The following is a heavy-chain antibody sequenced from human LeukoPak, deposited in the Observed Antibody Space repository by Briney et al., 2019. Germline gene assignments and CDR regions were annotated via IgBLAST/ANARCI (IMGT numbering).Heavy chain of an antibody. D-gene: IGHD6-13*01. V-gene: IGHV4-4*02. CDR1: GGSINNNKW. CDR3: ARDFSSWYHSFDY. Sequence: SETLSLTCAVSGGSINNNKWWSWVRQPPGKGLEWIGEVYRSGDTNYNPSLESRVTITVDKSKDHVSLRLNSLTAADTAVYYYARDFSSWYHSFDYWGQGTLVTVSS. CDR2: VYRSGDT. J-gene: IGHJ4*02.